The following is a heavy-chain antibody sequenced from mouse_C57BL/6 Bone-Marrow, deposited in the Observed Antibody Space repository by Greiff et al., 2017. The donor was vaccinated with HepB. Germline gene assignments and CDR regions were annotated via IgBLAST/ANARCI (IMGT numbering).Heavy chain of an antibody. V-gene: IGHV1-69*01. CDR2: IDPSDSYT. CDR3: ATTVPFYFDY. CDR1: GYTFTSYW. J-gene: IGHJ2*01. Sequence: QVQLQQPGAELVMPGASVKLSCKASGYTFTSYWMHWVKQRPGQGLEWIGEIDPSDSYTNYNQKFKGKSTLTVDKSSSTAYMQLSSLTSEDSAVYYCATTVPFYFDYWGRGTTLTVSS. D-gene: IGHD1-1*01.